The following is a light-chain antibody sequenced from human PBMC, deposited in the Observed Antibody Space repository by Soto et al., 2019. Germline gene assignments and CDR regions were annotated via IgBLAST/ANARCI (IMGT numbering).Light chain of an antibody. Sequence: QSALTQPASVSGSPGQSITISCTGTSSDVGGYNYVSWYQQHPGKAPKLMIYDVSNRPSGVSNRFSGSKSGNTASLTISGLQAEAEADYYCSSYTSSTVVLGGGTKVTVL. V-gene: IGLV2-14*01. CDR3: SSYTSSTVV. CDR2: DVS. J-gene: IGLJ2*01. CDR1: SSDVGGYNY.